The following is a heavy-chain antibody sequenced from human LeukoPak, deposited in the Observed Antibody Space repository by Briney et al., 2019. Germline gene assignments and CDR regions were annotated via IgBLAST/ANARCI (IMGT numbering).Heavy chain of an antibody. J-gene: IGHJ4*02. V-gene: IGHV3-30*02. CDR3: ARVTPPHYVLSDSTGYYYDF. Sequence: GGSLRLSCAASGFTFSSYGMHWVRQAPGKGLEWVAFIRYDGSNKYYADSVKGRFTISRDNSKNTLFLQMNSLRAEDTAVYYCARVTPPHYVLSDSTGYYYDFWGQGTLVTVSS. CDR1: GFTFSSYG. CDR2: IRYDGSNK. D-gene: IGHD3-22*01.